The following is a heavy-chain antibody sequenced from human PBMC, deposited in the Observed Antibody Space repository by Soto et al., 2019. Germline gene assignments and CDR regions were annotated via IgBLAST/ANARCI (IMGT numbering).Heavy chain of an antibody. Sequence: GGSLRLSCAASGFTFSSYAMSWVRQAPGKGLEWVSTISSSGGSTYYADSVKGRFTISRDNSKNTLYLQMNSLRAEDTAVYYCAKGRLRSMSPWDYWGQGTLVTV. J-gene: IGHJ4*02. CDR2: ISSSGGST. V-gene: IGHV3-23*01. D-gene: IGHD3-3*01. CDR1: GFTFSSYA. CDR3: AKGRLRSMSPWDY.